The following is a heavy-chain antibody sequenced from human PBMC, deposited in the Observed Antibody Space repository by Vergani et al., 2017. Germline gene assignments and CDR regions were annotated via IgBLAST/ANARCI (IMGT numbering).Heavy chain of an antibody. CDR3: AKDWYYDILNGYYMEDAFDI. Sequence: EVQLVESGGGLIQPGGSLRLSCAASGFTVSSNYMSWVRQAPGKGLEWVSVLYRGDSTYYVDSVKGRFTISRDNSKNTLYLQMNSLRAEDTAVYYCAKDWYYDILNGYYMEDAFDIWGQGTMVTVSS. J-gene: IGHJ3*02. V-gene: IGHV3-53*01. CDR2: LYRGDST. D-gene: IGHD3-9*01. CDR1: GFTVSSNY.